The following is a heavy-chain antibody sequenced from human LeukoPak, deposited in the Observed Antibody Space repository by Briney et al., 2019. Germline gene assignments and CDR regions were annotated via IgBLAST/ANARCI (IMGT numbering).Heavy chain of an antibody. Sequence: SETLSLTCTVSGGSISSGGDYWSWIRQPPGKGLEWIGYIHHNGSTSYNPSLKSRVTISVDRSKNQFSLKLRSATAADTAVYYCARERRVRKVDYWGQGTPVTVSS. CDR2: IHHNGST. CDR3: ARERRVRKVDY. V-gene: IGHV4-30-2*01. CDR1: GGSISSGGDY. D-gene: IGHD1-1*01. J-gene: IGHJ4*02.